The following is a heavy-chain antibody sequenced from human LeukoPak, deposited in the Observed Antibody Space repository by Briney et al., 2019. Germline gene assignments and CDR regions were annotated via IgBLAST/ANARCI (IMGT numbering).Heavy chain of an antibody. Sequence: PSETLSLTCAVYGGSFSGYYWSWIRQPPGKGLEWIGEINHSGSTNYNPSLKSRVTISVDTSKNQFSLKLSSVTAADTTLYYCATGHPSDIVVVPAAAHNHAFDIWDEATMVTVSS. J-gene: IGHJ3*02. V-gene: IGHV4-34*01. D-gene: IGHD2-2*01. CDR2: INHSGST. CDR3: ATGHPSDIVVVPAAAHNHAFDI. CDR1: GGSFSGYY.